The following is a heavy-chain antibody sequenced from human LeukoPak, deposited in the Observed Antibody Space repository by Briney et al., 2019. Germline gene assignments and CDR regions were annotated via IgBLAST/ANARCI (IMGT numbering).Heavy chain of an antibody. CDR1: GYTFTSYY. V-gene: IGHV1-46*01. J-gene: IGHJ4*02. CDR2: INPSGGST. D-gene: IGHD3-22*01. CDR3: ARDNVMIVVAQGGFDY. Sequence: ASVKVSCKASGYTFTSYYMHCVRQAPGQGLEWMGIINPSGGSTSYAQKFQGRVTMTRDMSTSTVYMELSSLRSEDTAVYYCARDNVMIVVAQGGFDYWGKGTLVTVSS.